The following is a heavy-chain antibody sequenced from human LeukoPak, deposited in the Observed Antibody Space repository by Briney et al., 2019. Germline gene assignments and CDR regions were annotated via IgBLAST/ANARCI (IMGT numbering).Heavy chain of an antibody. J-gene: IGHJ4*02. V-gene: IGHV3-23*01. CDR2: ISGSGGST. CDR1: GFTVSSNY. Sequence: PGGSLRLSCAASGFTVSSNYMSWVRQAPGKGLEWVSVISGSGGSTYYADSVKGRFTISRDNSKNTVYLQMNSLRAEDTAVFYCARVGGDIAATGHFDYWGQGTLVTVSS. CDR3: ARVGGDIAATGHFDY. D-gene: IGHD5-12*01.